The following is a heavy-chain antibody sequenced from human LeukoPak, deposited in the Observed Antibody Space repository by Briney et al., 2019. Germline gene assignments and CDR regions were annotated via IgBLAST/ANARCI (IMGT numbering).Heavy chain of an antibody. CDR1: GYTFTGYW. J-gene: IGHJ6*03. V-gene: IGHV1-2*02. CDR3: ARDPRYGSGTYFRFGYNYYMDV. Sequence: ASGKVSCKSSGYTFTGYWMHWVRQAPGQGLEWMGWINPNSGGTNYAQKFQGRVTMTRDTSINTAYMEVSRLRSDDTAVYYCARDPRYGSGTYFRFGYNYYMDVWGKGTTVTVSS. CDR2: INPNSGGT. D-gene: IGHD3-10*01.